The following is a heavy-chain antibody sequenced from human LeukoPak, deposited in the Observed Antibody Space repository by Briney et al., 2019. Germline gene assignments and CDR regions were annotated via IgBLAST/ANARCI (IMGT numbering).Heavy chain of an antibody. J-gene: IGHJ4*02. CDR2: VTWNSGTI. D-gene: IGHD6-13*01. CDR1: GFTFDDYA. CDR3: AKDIGSSSWFYFDY. Sequence: GRSLRLSCAASGFTFDDYAMHWVRQAPGKGLEWVSGVTWNSGTIGYADSVEGRFTISRDNAKNSLYLQMNSLRAEDTALYYSAKDIGSSSWFYFDYWGQGTLVTVSS. V-gene: IGHV3-9*01.